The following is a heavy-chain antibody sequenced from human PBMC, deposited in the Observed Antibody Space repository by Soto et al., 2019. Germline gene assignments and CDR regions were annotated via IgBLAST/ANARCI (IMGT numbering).Heavy chain of an antibody. J-gene: IGHJ4*02. CDR3: ARDKGYSSSGLDY. CDR1: GFTFSSYG. CDR2: IWYDGSNK. Sequence: QVQLVESGGGVVQPGRSLRLSCAASGFTFSSYGMHWVRQAPGKGLEWVAVIWYDGSNKYYADSVKGRFTISRDNSKNRLYLQMNSRTAEDTAEYYWARDKGYSSSGLDYWGQGALVTVSS. V-gene: IGHV3-33*01. D-gene: IGHD6-6*01.